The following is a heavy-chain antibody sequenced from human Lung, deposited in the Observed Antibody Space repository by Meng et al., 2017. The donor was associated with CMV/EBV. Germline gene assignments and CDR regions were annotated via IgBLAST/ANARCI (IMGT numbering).Heavy chain of an antibody. V-gene: IGHV3-23*04. CDR1: GFSLSHTA. Sequence: LVAVVGSLVQPEESRRLSCAASGFSLSHTAMRWVLQAPGKGLEWVSAIEGSNDNTHYADSVKGRFAISRDASTNTLYLQMNNLRAEDTAIYYCAKDIFRWAFDYWGHGTLVTVSA. CDR3: AKDIFRWAFDY. J-gene: IGHJ4*01. CDR2: IEGSNDNT. D-gene: IGHD1-26*01.